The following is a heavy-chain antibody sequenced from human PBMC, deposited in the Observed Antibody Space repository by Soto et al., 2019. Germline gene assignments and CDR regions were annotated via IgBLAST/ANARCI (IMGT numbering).Heavy chain of an antibody. J-gene: IGHJ4*02. V-gene: IGHV1-18*01. Sequence: ASVKVSCKASGYTFTSYGISWVRQAPGQGLEWMGWISAYNGNTNYSQKFQGRVTITTDTSASTAYMELSSLRSEDTAVYYCATPFLPVHDILTGTNLNYWGQGTLVTVSS. CDR2: ISAYNGNT. CDR3: ATPFLPVHDILTGTNLNY. CDR1: GYTFTSYG. D-gene: IGHD3-9*01.